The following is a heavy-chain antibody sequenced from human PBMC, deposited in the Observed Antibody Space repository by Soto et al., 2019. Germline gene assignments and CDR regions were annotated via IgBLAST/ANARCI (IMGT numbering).Heavy chain of an antibody. D-gene: IGHD6-13*01. CDR1: RYTFTCYC. J-gene: IGHJ4*02. CDR3: ARLKQQLVTTN. CDR2: ISAYNGNT. V-gene: IGHV1-18*01. Sequence: ARVKVSCKASRYTFTCYCICWVRQAPGQGLEWMGWISAYNGNTNYAQKLQGRVTMTTDTSTSTAYMELRSLRSDDTAVYYCARLKQQLVTTNWGQGTLVTVSS.